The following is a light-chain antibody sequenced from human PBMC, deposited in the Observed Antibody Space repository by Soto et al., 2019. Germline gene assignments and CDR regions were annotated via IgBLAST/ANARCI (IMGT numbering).Light chain of an antibody. CDR2: GAS. CDR1: QSVGTN. CDR3: QQYDYWIPYT. Sequence: EIVITQSPAILTVHHRERATLSCRASQSVGTNLVWYQHKPGQAPRPLIYGASIRATGIPARFSGSGSGTEFTLTISSLQSEDSAVYFCQQYDYWIPYTLAQGTKVDIK. V-gene: IGKV3-15*01. J-gene: IGKJ2*01.